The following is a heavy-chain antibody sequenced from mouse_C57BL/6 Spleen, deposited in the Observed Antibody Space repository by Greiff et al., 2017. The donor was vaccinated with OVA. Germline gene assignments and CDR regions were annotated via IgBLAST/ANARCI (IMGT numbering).Heavy chain of an antibody. Sequence: VPLQQPGAELVKPGASVKLSCKASGYTFTSYWMHWVKQRPGQGLEWIGMIHPNSGSTNYNEKFKSKATLTVDKSSSTAYMQLSSLTSEDSAVYYCARDYYGSLYAMDYWGQGTSVTVSS. CDR3: ARDYYGSLYAMDY. CDR2: IHPNSGST. V-gene: IGHV1-64*01. J-gene: IGHJ4*01. CDR1: GYTFTSYW. D-gene: IGHD1-1*01.